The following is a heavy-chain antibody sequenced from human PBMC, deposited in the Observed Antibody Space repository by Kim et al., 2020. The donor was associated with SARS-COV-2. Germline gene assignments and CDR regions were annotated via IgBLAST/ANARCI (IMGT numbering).Heavy chain of an antibody. V-gene: IGHV4-59*08. D-gene: IGHD3-10*01. J-gene: IGHJ6*02. Sequence: PALKSRVTISVDPSKNQFSRKLSSVTAADTAVYYCASQQGLGRYYGMDVWGQGTTVTVSS. CDR3: ASQQGLGRYYGMDV.